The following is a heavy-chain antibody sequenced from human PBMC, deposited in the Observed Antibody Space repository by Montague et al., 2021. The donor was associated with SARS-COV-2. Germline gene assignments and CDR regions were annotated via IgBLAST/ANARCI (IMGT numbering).Heavy chain of an antibody. J-gene: IGHJ2*01. Sequence: ETLSLTCTVSGGSISTHYWSWIRQPPGKGLEWIGYIYNSGSTNYNPSLKSRVTISVDTSKNQFSLKLGSVTAADTAVYYCAGDFDLWGRGTLVTVSS. CDR3: AGDFDL. V-gene: IGHV4-59*11. CDR2: IYNSGST. CDR1: GGSISTHY.